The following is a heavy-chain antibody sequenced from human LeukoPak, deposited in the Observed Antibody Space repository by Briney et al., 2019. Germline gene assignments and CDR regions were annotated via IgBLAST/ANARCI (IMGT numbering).Heavy chain of an antibody. V-gene: IGHV3-23*01. CDR3: AKHSIAVAGVYYYYMDV. Sequence: PGGSLRPSCPASGFTFSSYAMSWVRQAPGKLLEWVSAIRGSVGSTYYADSVKGRFTISSDNTKNTLYLQMNSLRAEDTAVYYCAKHSIAVAGVYYYYMDVWGKGTTVTVSS. J-gene: IGHJ6*03. CDR1: GFTFSSYA. CDR2: IRGSVGST. D-gene: IGHD6-19*01.